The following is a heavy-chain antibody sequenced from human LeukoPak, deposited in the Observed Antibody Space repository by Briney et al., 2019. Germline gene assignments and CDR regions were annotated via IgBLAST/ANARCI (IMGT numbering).Heavy chain of an antibody. CDR2: ISYDGSNK. CDR1: GFTFSSYA. CDR3: ARDPGRYSGSYYPHPLDY. Sequence: PGRSLRLSCAASGFTFSSYAMHWVRQAPGKGLEWVAVISYDGSNKYYADSVKGRFTISRDNSKNTLYLQMNSLRAEDTAVYYCARDPGRYSGSYYPHPLDYWGQGTLVTVSS. V-gene: IGHV3-30-3*01. J-gene: IGHJ4*02. D-gene: IGHD1-26*01.